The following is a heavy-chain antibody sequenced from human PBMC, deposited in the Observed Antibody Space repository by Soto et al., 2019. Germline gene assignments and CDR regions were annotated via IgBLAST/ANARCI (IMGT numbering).Heavy chain of an antibody. D-gene: IGHD2-2*01. CDR3: ASMQNNWFDP. Sequence: GGSLRLSCGASGFTFSYSWMSWVRQTPGKGLEFVANIKQDGSEQYYGESVRGRFSISRDNAKNSLFLQMNSLRAEDTAVYYCASMQNNWFDPWGQGTLVTVSS. CDR1: GFTFSYSW. J-gene: IGHJ5*02. V-gene: IGHV3-7*01. CDR2: IKQDGSEQ.